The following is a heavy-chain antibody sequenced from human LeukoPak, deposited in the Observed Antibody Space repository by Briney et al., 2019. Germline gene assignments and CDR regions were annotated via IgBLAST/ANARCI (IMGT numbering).Heavy chain of an antibody. CDR2: ISAYNGNT. Sequence: ASVKVSCKASGYTFTSYGISWVRQAPGQGLEWMGWISAYNGNTNYAQKLQGRLTMTTDTSTSTAYMELRSLRPDDTAVYYCARVPPSAHQLLSSDYWGQGTQVTVSS. D-gene: IGHD2-2*01. V-gene: IGHV1-18*01. CDR3: ARVPPSAHQLLSSDY. J-gene: IGHJ4*02. CDR1: GYTFTSYG.